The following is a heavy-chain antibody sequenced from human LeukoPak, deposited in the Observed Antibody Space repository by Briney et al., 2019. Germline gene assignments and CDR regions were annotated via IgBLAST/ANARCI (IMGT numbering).Heavy chain of an antibody. V-gene: IGHV4-59*01. J-gene: IGHJ5*02. CDR2: IYYSGST. CDR1: GGSISSYY. D-gene: IGHD6-13*01. CDR3: ARVSSSRYGGNWFDP. Sequence: PSESLSLTRTVSGGSISSYYWSWVRQPPGKGLEWGGYIYYSGSTNYNPSLKSRVTISVDTSKNQFSLKLSSVTAADTAVYYCARVSSSRYGGNWFDPWGQGTRVTVSS.